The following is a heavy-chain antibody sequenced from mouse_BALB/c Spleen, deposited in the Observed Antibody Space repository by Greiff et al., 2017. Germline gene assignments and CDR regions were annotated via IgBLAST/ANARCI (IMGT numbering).Heavy chain of an antibody. CDR3: AGGYPGFAY. J-gene: IGHJ3*01. CDR1: GFNIKDTY. V-gene: IGHV14-3*02. D-gene: IGHD1-2*01. Sequence: EVQRVESGAELVKPGASVKLSCTASGFNIKDTYMHWVKQRPEQGLEWIGRIDPANGNTKYDPKFQGKATITADTSSNTAYLQLSSLTSEDTAVYYCAGGYPGFAYWGQGTLVTVSA. CDR2: IDPANGNT.